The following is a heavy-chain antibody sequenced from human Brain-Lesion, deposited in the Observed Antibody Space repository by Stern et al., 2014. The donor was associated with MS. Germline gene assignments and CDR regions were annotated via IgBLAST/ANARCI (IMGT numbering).Heavy chain of an antibody. CDR3: ARQALYGDLDFDS. Sequence: QVQLQESGPGLVKPSETLSLTCTVSGGSISSSSYYWGWIRQPPGKGLEWIGSIYYRGSSYYNSSLKSRVPIPVDRSKTQFPLKVNSVTAADTAVYYCARQALYGDLDFDSWGQGTLVTVSS. J-gene: IGHJ4*02. V-gene: IGHV4-39*01. CDR2: IYYRGSS. CDR1: GGSISSSSYY. D-gene: IGHD4-17*01.